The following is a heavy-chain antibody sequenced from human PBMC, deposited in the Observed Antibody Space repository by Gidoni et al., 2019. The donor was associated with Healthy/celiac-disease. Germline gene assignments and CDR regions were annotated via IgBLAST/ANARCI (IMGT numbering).Heavy chain of an antibody. CDR1: GGSISSSSYY. Sequence: QLQLQESGPGLVKPSETLSLTCTVSGGSISSSSYYWGWIRQPPGKGLEWIGSIYYSGSTYYNPSLKSRVTISVDTSKNQFSLKLSSVTAADTAVYYCARVAGDWPTGFFDLWGRGTLVTVSS. CDR3: ARVAGDWPTGFFDL. CDR2: IYYSGST. J-gene: IGHJ2*01. V-gene: IGHV4-39*07. D-gene: IGHD2-8*02.